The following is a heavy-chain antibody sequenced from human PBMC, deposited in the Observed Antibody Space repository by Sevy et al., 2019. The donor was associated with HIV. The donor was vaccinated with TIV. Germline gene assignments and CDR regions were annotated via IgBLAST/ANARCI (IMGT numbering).Heavy chain of an antibody. Sequence: ASVKVSCKASGGTFSSYGISWVRQAPGQGLEGMGGIIPLFDTTNNARKFQDRVTFTADESTTTAYMELSSLRSEDTAMYYCARAFPNILTGYYDYWGQGTLVTVSS. CDR2: IIPLFDTT. CDR3: ARAFPNILTGYYDY. V-gene: IGHV1-69*13. CDR1: GGTFSSYG. J-gene: IGHJ4*02. D-gene: IGHD3-9*01.